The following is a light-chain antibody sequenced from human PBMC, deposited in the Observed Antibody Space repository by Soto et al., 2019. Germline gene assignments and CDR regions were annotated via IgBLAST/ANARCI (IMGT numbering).Light chain of an antibody. CDR3: CSYAGSSSAYV. Sequence: QSALTQPASGSGSPGQSITISCTGTRSDVGSYNVVSWYQQHPGKAPKLLIYEVSKRPSGVSDRFSGSKSGNTASLTISGLQAEDEADYPCCSYAGSSSAYVFGTGSKLTVL. CDR1: RSDVGSYNV. V-gene: IGLV2-23*02. CDR2: EVS. J-gene: IGLJ1*01.